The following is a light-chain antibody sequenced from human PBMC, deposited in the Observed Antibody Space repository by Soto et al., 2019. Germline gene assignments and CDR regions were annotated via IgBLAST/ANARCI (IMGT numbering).Light chain of an antibody. CDR3: QSYDSSLSGWV. Sequence: QAVVTQPPSVSGAPGQRVTISCTGSSSNLGASYDVHWYQYVPGTAPKLLIYGNSNRPSGVPDRFSGSKSGTSASLAITGLQAEDEADYYCQSYDSSLSGWVFGGGTQLTVL. CDR2: GNS. J-gene: IGLJ3*02. CDR1: SSNLGASYD. V-gene: IGLV1-40*01.